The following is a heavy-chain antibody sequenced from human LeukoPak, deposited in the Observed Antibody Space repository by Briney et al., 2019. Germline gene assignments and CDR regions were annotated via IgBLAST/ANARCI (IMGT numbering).Heavy chain of an antibody. D-gene: IGHD4-23*01. Sequence: SETLSLTCTVSGGSISSSSYYWGWIRQPSGKGLEWIGYIYYSGSTNYNPSLKSRVTISVDTSKNQFSLKLSSVTAADTAVYYCARSRRGVVTHYFDYWGQGTLATVSS. CDR1: GGSISSSSYY. V-gene: IGHV4-61*05. CDR3: ARSRRGVVTHYFDY. J-gene: IGHJ4*02. CDR2: IYYSGST.